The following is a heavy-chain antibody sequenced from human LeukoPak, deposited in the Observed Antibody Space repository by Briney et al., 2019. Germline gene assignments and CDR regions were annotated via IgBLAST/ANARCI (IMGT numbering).Heavy chain of an antibody. CDR1: GGTFSSYA. D-gene: IGHD6-13*01. J-gene: IGHJ5*02. CDR2: IIPILGIA. V-gene: IGHV1-69*04. CDR3: ARVEQLVSAGYWFDP. Sequence: GASVKVSCKASGGTFSSYAISWVRQAPGQGLEWMGRIIPILGIANYAQKFQGRVTITADKSTSTAYMDLSSLRSEDTAVYYCARVEQLVSAGYWFDPWGQGTLVTVSS.